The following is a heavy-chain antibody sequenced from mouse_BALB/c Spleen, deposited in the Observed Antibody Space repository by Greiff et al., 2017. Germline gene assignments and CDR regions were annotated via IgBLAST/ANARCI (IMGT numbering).Heavy chain of an antibody. CDR3: ARYYGRYWYFDV. CDR1: GYSITSDYA. D-gene: IGHD1-2*01. V-gene: IGHV3-2*02. Sequence: EVQLQQSGPGLVKPSQSLSLTCTVTGYSITSDYAWTWIRQFPGNKLEWMGYISYSGSTSYNPSLKSRISITRDTSKNQFFLQLNSVTTEDTATYYCARYYGRYWYFDVWGAGTTVTVSS. CDR2: ISYSGST. J-gene: IGHJ1*01.